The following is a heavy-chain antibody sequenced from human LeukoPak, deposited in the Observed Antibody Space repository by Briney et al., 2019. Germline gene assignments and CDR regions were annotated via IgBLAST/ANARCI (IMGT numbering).Heavy chain of an antibody. J-gene: IGHJ3*02. CDR2: INWNGGST. Sequence: GGPLSLSCAAWVFTFDDYGMSWARQAPGKGLEWVSGINWNGGSTGYADSVKGRFTISRDNAKNSLYLQMNSLRAEDTALYYCARAMYYYDSSGYSGAFDIWGQGTMVTVSS. D-gene: IGHD3-22*01. CDR1: VFTFDDYG. CDR3: ARAMYYYDSSGYSGAFDI. V-gene: IGHV3-20*04.